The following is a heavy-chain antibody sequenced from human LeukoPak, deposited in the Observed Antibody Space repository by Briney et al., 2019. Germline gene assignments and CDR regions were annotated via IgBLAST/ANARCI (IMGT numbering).Heavy chain of an antibody. CDR1: GYTFTSYD. CDR2: MNPNSGNT. CDR3: AKAGVDGDFDY. Sequence: ASVKVSCKASGYTFTSYDINWVRQATGQGLEWMGWMNPNSGNTGYAQKFQGRVTMTRNTSISTAYMELNSLRAEDTAVYYCAKAGVDGDFDYWGQGTLVTVSS. D-gene: IGHD5-24*01. V-gene: IGHV1-8*01. J-gene: IGHJ4*02.